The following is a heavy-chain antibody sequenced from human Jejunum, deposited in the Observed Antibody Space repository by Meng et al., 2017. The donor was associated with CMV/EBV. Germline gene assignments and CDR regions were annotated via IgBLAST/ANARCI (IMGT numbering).Heavy chain of an antibody. V-gene: IGHV3-74*01. J-gene: IGHJ5*01. CDR2: VTANGNST. CDR1: GFAVGSYW. D-gene: IGHD5-18*01. CDR3: ERGADTAMVTNNWFDS. Sequence: GFAVGSYWMHWVRKAREKGRKWIARVTANGNSTSNEDSVEGGLTTFRDNAKNSMYLQMNRLRAEDTAVYYCERGADTAMVTNNWFDSWGQGTLVTVSS.